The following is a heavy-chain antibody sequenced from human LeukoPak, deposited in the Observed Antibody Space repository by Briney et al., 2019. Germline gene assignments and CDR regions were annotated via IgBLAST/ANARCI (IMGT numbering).Heavy chain of an antibody. CDR3: ARGTRRGWFDP. V-gene: IGHV4-34*01. J-gene: IGHJ5*02. CDR1: GGSFSGYY. Sequence: PSETLSLTCAVYGGSFSGYYWSWIRQPPGKGLEWIGEINHSGSTNYNPSLKSRVTISVDTSKNQFSLKLSSVTAADTVVYYCARGTRRGWFDPWGQGTLVTVSS. CDR2: INHSGST.